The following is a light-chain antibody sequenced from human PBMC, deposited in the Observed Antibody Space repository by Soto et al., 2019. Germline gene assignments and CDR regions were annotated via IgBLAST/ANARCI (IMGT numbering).Light chain of an antibody. CDR1: SSDIGGYNY. J-gene: IGLJ1*01. CDR3: SSFSITSTLYV. Sequence: QSALTQPASVSGSPGQSITISCIGTSSDIGGYNYVSWYQQHPGKAPKVMIYEVSNRPSGVSNRFSGSKSGNTASLTISGLQAEDEADYYCSSFSITSTLYVFGSGTKV. V-gene: IGLV2-14*01. CDR2: EVS.